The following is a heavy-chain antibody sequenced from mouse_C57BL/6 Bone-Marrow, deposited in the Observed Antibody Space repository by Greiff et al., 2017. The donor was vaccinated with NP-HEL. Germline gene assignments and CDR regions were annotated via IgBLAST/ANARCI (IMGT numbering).Heavy chain of an antibody. D-gene: IGHD2-4*01. V-gene: IGHV5-12*01. CDR3: ARRGDYDL. CDR1: GFTFSDYY. Sequence: EVKLQESGGGLVQPGGSLKLSCAASGFTFSDYYMYWVRQTPEKRLEWVAYISNGGGSTYYPDTVKGRFTISRDNAKNTLYLQMSRLKSEDTAMYYCARRGDYDLWGQGTTLTVSS. CDR2: ISNGGGST. J-gene: IGHJ2*01.